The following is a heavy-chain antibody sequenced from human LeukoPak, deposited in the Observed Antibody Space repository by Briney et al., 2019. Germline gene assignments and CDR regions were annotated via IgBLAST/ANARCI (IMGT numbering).Heavy chain of an antibody. Sequence: PGRSLRLSCAASGFTFSSYGFHWVRQAPGKGLDWVAVIWSDGGDKYYSDSVRGRFTISRDNSDDTLYLQMDSLRAEDTAVYFCARTLGGYNYGPYDSWGQGTLVSVSS. J-gene: IGHJ4*02. CDR1: GFTFSSYG. D-gene: IGHD5-18*01. V-gene: IGHV3-33*01. CDR2: IWSDGGDK. CDR3: ARTLGGYNYGPYDS.